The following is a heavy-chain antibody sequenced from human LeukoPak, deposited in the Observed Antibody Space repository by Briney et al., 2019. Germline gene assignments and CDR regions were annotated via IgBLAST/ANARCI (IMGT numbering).Heavy chain of an antibody. CDR1: GFTFSSYA. CDR2: IRGSGGST. V-gene: IGHV3-23*01. CDR3: AKDSSGDYWVYYYFDY. J-gene: IGHJ4*02. Sequence: VGSLRLSCAAPGFTFSSYAMSTVPQAPGKGLEWVSPIRGSGGSTYYADYVKSRFTISRDNSKNTLYLQMNSLRAEDTAVYYCAKDSSGDYWVYYYFDYWGQGTLVTVSS. D-gene: IGHD3-22*01.